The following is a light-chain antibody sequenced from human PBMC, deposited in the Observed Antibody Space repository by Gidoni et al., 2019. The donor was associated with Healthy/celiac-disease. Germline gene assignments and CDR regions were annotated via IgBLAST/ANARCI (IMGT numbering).Light chain of an antibody. CDR2: LGS. CDR1: QSLLHSNGYNY. CDR3: RQALQTPT. J-gene: IGKJ1*01. V-gene: IGKV2-28*01. Sequence: DIVMTQSPLPLPVTPGEPASISCRSSQSLLHSNGYNYLDWYLQKPGQSPQLLIYLGSNRASGVPDRFSGSGSGTDFTLKISRVEAEDVGVYYCRQALQTPTFGQGTKVEIK.